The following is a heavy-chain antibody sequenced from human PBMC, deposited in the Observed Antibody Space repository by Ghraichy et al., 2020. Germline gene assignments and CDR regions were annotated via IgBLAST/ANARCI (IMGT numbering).Heavy chain of an antibody. CDR2: IRSKAYGGTT. D-gene: IGHD2-2*01. CDR1: GFTFGDYA. J-gene: IGHJ4*02. Sequence: GGSLRLSCTASGFTFGDYAMSWFRQAPGKGLEWVGFIRSKAYGGTTEYAASVKGRFTISRDDSKSIAYLQMNSLKTEDTAVYYCTRCRSTSCYLFDYWGQGTLVTVSS. CDR3: TRCRSTSCYLFDY. V-gene: IGHV3-49*03.